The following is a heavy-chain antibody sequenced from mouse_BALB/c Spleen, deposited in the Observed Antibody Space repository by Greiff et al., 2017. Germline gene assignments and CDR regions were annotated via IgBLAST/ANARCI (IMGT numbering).Heavy chain of an antibody. Sequence: QVQLQQSGAELVKPGASVKLSCKASGYTFTSYYMYWVKQRPGQGLEWIGEINPSNGGTNFNEKFKSKATLTVDKSSSTAYMQLSSLTSEDSAVYYCTRVGKYYYGSSLYYFDYGGQGTTLTVSS. CDR1: GYTFTSYY. D-gene: IGHD1-1*01. V-gene: IGHV1S81*02. J-gene: IGHJ2*01. CDR3: TRVGKYYYGSSLYYFDY. CDR2: INPSNGGT.